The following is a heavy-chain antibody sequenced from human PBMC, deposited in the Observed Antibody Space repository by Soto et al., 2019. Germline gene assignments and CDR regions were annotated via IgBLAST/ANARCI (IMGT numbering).Heavy chain of an antibody. J-gene: IGHJ6*01. CDR1: GYTFPSYY. CDR3: ARRGGRDFLSGHSAQGRRIV. V-gene: IGHV1-46*01. D-gene: IGHD3-3*01. Sequence: SVRVSCKASGYTFPSYYMHWVRQPPGQGLEWRGIINPSGGSTSYAQKFQGRVTMTRDTSTSTVYMELSSLRSEDTAVYYCARRGGRDFLSGHSAQGRRIVW. CDR2: INPSGGST.